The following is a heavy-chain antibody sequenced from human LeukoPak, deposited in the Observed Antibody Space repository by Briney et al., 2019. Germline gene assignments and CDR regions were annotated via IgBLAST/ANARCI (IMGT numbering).Heavy chain of an antibody. CDR3: ARDLAFSRLDY. V-gene: IGHV3-7*01. CDR1: GFTFRSYG. D-gene: IGHD2/OR15-2a*01. Sequence: TGGSLRLSCAASGFTFRSYGMHWVRQAPGKGLGWVASINPDGIKRYSADSVKGRFTISRDNARNSLYLQMDSLRVEDTAFYYCARDLAFSRLDYWGQGVLVTVSS. CDR2: INPDGIKR. J-gene: IGHJ4*02.